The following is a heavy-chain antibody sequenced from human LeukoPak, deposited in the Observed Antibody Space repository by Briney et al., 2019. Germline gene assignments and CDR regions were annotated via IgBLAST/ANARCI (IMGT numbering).Heavy chain of an antibody. D-gene: IGHD3-22*01. CDR2: INHSGST. CDR3: ARDSRGGYYYDSSGYYRGWYFGY. J-gene: IGHJ4*02. Sequence: SETLSLTCGVYGGSFSGYYWSWIRQPPGKGQEWIGEINHSGSTNYNPSLKSRVTISVDTSKNQFSLKLSSVTAADTAVYYCARDSRGGYYYDSSGYYRGWYFGYWGQGTLVTVSS. CDR1: GGSFSGYY. V-gene: IGHV4-34*01.